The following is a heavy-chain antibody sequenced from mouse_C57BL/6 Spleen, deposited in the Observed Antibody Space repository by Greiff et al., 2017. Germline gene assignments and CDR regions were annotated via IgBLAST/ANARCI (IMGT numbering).Heavy chain of an antibody. CDR2: ISSGGDYI. CDR3: TRDSYDYRAMDY. J-gene: IGHJ4*01. Sequence: EVKVIESGEGLVKPGGSLKLSCAASGFTFSSYAMSWVRQTPEKRLEWVAYISSGGDYIYYADTVKGRFTISRDNARNTLYLQMSSLKSEDTAMYYCTRDSYDYRAMDYWGQGTSVTVSS. CDR1: GFTFSSYA. V-gene: IGHV5-9-1*02. D-gene: IGHD2-4*01.